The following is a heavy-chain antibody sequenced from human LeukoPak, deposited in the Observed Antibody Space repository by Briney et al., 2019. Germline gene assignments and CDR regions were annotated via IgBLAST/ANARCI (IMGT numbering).Heavy chain of an antibody. CDR2: VNHSGST. Sequence: NASETLSLTCAVYGGSFSGYYWSWIRQPPGKGLEWIGEVNHSGSTNYNPSLKSRVTISVDTSKNQFSLKLSSVTAADTAVYYCARDYDIPNWFDPWGQGTLVTVSS. J-gene: IGHJ5*02. V-gene: IGHV4-34*01. CDR1: GGSFSGYY. CDR3: ARDYDIPNWFDP. D-gene: IGHD3-9*01.